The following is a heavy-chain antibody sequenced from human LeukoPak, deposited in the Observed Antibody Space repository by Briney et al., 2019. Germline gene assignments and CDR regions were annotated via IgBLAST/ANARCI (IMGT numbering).Heavy chain of an antibody. CDR1: GFTFSSYA. CDR3: ARAYYYDSSGPEGY. V-gene: IGHV3-30-3*01. CDR2: ISYDGSNK. Sequence: GGSLRLSCAASGFTFSSYAMHWVRQAPGKGLEGVAVISYDGSNKYYADSVKGRFTISRDNSKNTLYLQMNSLRAEDTAVYYCARAYYYDSSGPEGYWGQGTLVTVSS. J-gene: IGHJ4*02. D-gene: IGHD3-22*01.